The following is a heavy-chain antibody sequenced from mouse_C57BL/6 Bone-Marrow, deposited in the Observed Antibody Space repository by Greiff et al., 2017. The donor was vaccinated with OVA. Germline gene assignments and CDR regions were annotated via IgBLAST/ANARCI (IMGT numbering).Heavy chain of an antibody. CDR3: ARLGGYLTHYYAMDY. V-gene: IGHV1-69*01. J-gene: IGHJ4*01. Sequence: QVQLQQPGAELVMPGASVKLSCKASGYTFTSYWMHWVKQRPGQGLEWIGEIDPSDSYTNYNQKFKGKSTLTVDKSSSTAYMQLSSLTSEDSAVYYCARLGGYLTHYYAMDYWGQGTSVTVSS. D-gene: IGHD2-2*01. CDR2: IDPSDSYT. CDR1: GYTFTSYW.